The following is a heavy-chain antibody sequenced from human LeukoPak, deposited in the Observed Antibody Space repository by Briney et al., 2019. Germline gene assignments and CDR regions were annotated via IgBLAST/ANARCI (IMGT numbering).Heavy chain of an antibody. CDR2: FDPEDGET. D-gene: IGHD6-13*01. Sequence: GASVKVSCKVSGYTLTELSMHWVRQAPGKGLEWMGGFDPEDGETIYAQEFQGRVTMTEDTSTDTAYMELSSLRSEDTAVYYCATGTPSYGSSWPYYYYYYMDVWGKGTTVTVSS. CDR3: ATGTPSYGSSWPYYYYYYMDV. J-gene: IGHJ6*03. CDR1: GYTLTELS. V-gene: IGHV1-24*01.